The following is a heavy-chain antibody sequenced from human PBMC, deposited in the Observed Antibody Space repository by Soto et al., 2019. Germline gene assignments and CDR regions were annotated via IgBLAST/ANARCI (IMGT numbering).Heavy chain of an antibody. J-gene: IGHJ5*02. D-gene: IGHD3-3*02. CDR3: ARSYYHQGNWFDP. CDR1: GGTFSSYT. CDR2: IIPILGIA. V-gene: IGHV1-69*02. Sequence: SVKVSCKASGGTFSSYTISWVRQAPGQGLEWMGRIIPILGIANYAQKFQGRVTITADKSTSTAYMELSSLRSEDTAVYYCARSYYHQGNWFDPWGQGTLVTVSS.